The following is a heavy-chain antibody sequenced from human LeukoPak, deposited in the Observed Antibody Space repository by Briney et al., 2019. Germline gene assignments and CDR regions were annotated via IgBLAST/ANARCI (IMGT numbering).Heavy chain of an antibody. CDR3: AKMAGTYSTWGYYFDY. CDR1: GFTFDHYT. CDR2: ISWDGTST. J-gene: IGHJ4*02. Sequence: PGGSLRLSCAASGFTFDHYTMHWVRQAPGKGLESVSRISWDGTSTYYAASVKGRFTISRDNSKASLYLQMNSLRTEDTALYFCAKMAGTYSTWGYYFDYWGQGTLVTVSS. D-gene: IGHD1-26*01. V-gene: IGHV3-43*01.